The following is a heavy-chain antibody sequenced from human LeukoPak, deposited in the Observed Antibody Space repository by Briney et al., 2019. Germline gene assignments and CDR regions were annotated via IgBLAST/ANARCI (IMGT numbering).Heavy chain of an antibody. CDR2: INPHSGGT. CDR3: ARQADYDSSGHIDY. J-gene: IGHJ4*02. CDR1: GYTFTGYY. V-gene: IGHV1-2*06. Sequence: ASVKVSCKASGYTFTGYYIHWVRQAPGQGLEWMGRINPHSGGTHYSQNFQGRVTMARDTSIGTAYMELSRLRSDDTAVYYCARQADYDSSGHIDYWGQGTLVTVSS. D-gene: IGHD3-22*01.